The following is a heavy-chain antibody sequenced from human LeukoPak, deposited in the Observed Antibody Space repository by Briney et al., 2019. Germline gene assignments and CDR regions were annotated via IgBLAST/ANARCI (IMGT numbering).Heavy chain of an antibody. D-gene: IGHD6-19*01. Sequence: GGSLRLSCAASGFTFSSYSMNWVRQAQGKGLEWVSSISSSSSNIYYADSVKGRFTISRDNAKNSLYLQMNSLRVEDTAVYYCAREDSSGWYSMDYWGQGTLVTVSS. J-gene: IGHJ4*02. V-gene: IGHV3-21*01. CDR3: AREDSSGWYSMDY. CDR1: GFTFSSYS. CDR2: ISSSSSNI.